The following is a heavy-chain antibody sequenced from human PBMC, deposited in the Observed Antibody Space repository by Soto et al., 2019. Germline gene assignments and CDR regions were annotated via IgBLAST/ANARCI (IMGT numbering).Heavy chain of an antibody. CDR2: ISGSAGST. V-gene: IGHV3-23*01. CDR1: GFTFSSYA. J-gene: IGHJ6*03. D-gene: IGHD1-1*01. CDR3: VKTNAKEGEYFYYYMDV. Sequence: GGSLRLSCAASGFTFSSYAMSWVRQAPGKGLQWVAVISGSAGSTFYADSVKGRFTISRDNSKNTLYLQMNSLRAEDTAVYYCVKTNAKEGEYFYYYMDVWGKGTTVTVSS.